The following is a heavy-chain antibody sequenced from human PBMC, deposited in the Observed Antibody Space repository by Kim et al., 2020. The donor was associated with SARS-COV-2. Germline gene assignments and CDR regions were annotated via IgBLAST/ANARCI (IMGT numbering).Heavy chain of an antibody. D-gene: IGHD3-10*01. Sequence: ASVKVSCKVSGYTLTELSMHWVRQAPGKGLEWMGGFDPEDGETIYAQKFQGRVTMTEDTSTDTAYMELSSLRSEDTAVYYCATAAPEGVQNGFDPWGQGTLVTVSS. CDR3: ATAAPEGVQNGFDP. V-gene: IGHV1-24*01. J-gene: IGHJ5*02. CDR1: GYTLTELS. CDR2: FDPEDGET.